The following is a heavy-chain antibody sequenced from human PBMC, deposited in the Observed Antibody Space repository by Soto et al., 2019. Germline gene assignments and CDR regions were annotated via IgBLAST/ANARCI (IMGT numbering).Heavy chain of an antibody. CDR3: ARDPKYCSSTSCYLP. J-gene: IGHJ5*02. V-gene: IGHV1-69*13. CDR1: GGTFSSYA. D-gene: IGHD2-2*01. CDR2: IIPIFGTA. Sequence: ASVKVSCKASGGTFSSYAISWVRQAPGQGLEWMGGIIPIFGTANYAQKFQGRVTITADESTSTAYMELSSLRSEDTAVYYCARDPKYCSSTSCYLPWGQGTLVTAPQ.